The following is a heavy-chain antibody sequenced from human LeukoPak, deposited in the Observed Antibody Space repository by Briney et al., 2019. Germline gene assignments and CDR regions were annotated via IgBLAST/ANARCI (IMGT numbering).Heavy chain of an antibody. CDR2: IRYDGSNK. D-gene: IGHD3-3*01. CDR3: ARVPTYYDFWSGSSGMDAFDI. J-gene: IGHJ3*02. Sequence: SGGSLRLSCAASGFTFSSYGMHWVRQAPGKGLEWVAFIRYDGSNKYYADSVKGRFTISRGNSKNTLYLQMNSLRAEDTAVYYCARVPTYYDFWSGSSGMDAFDIWGQGTMVTVSS. V-gene: IGHV3-30*02. CDR1: GFTFSSYG.